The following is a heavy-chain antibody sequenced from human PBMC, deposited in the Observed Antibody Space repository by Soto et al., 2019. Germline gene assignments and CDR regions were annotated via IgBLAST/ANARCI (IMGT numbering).Heavy chain of an antibody. CDR2: IYYSGST. V-gene: IGHV4-59*01. CDR3: ATGAFAPSHAFDI. CDR1: GGSISSYY. J-gene: IGHJ3*02. Sequence: QVQLQESGPGLVKPSETLSLTCTVSGGSISSYYWSWIRQPPGKGLELIGYIYYSGSTNYNPSLNTRVPLSVDTSKDQFSMKLSSVTAADPAVYYCATGAFAPSHAFDIWGQGTMVTVSS.